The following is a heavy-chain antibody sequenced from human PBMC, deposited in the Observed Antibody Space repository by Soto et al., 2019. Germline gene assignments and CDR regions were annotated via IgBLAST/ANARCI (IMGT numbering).Heavy chain of an antibody. J-gene: IGHJ4*02. CDR1: GFTFDDYA. CDR3: AKDQSSGWPRDYYFDY. Sequence: EVQLVESGGGLVQPGRSLRLSCAASGFTFDDYAMHWVRQAPGKGLEWVSGISWNSGSIGYADSVKGRFTISRDNAKNSLYLQMNSLRAEDTASYYCAKDQSSGWPRDYYFDYWGQGTLVTVSS. CDR2: ISWNSGSI. V-gene: IGHV3-9*01. D-gene: IGHD6-19*01.